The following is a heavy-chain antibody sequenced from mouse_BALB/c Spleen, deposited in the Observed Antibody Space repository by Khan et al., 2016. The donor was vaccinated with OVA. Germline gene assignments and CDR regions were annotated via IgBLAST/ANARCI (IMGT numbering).Heavy chain of an antibody. J-gene: IGHJ3*01. D-gene: IGHD2-13*01. CDR2: IYPGNSDT. CDR3: PDCDYVGWFAY. Sequence: VQLQQPGTVLARPGASVKMSCKASGYSFTSYWMHWVKQRPGQGLEWIGAIYPGNSDTSYNQKFKGKAKLTADTSASTAYMELSSLTNEDSAFYYCPDCDYVGWFAYWGQGTLLTVSA. V-gene: IGHV1-5*01. CDR1: GYSFTSYW.